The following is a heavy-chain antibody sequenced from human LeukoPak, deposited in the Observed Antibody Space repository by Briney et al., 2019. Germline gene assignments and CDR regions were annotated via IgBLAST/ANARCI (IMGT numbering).Heavy chain of an antibody. CDR3: ARDRYCSSTSCLYYFDY. CDR1: GYTFTGYY. Sequence: ASVKVSCKASGYTFTGYYMHWVRQAPGQGLEWMGWINPNSGGTNYAQKFQGRVTMTRDTSISTAYMELSSLRSEDTAVYYCARDRYCSSTSCLYYFDYWGQGTLVTVSS. J-gene: IGHJ4*02. CDR2: INPNSGGT. D-gene: IGHD2-2*01. V-gene: IGHV1-2*02.